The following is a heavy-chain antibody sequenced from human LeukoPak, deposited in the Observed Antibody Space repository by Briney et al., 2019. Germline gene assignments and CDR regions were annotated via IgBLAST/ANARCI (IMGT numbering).Heavy chain of an antibody. D-gene: IGHD1-26*01. V-gene: IGHV3-48*03. CDR3: ASGRGSYSPDY. CDR2: LSSSGNV. Sequence: GGSLRLSCAASGFSFSDHEMNWVRQAPGKGLEWVSYLSSSGNVYYADSVKGRFTISRDNSKNSLYLQMTSLRADDTAVYYCASGRGSYSPDYWGQGTLVTVSS. CDR1: GFSFSDHE. J-gene: IGHJ4*02.